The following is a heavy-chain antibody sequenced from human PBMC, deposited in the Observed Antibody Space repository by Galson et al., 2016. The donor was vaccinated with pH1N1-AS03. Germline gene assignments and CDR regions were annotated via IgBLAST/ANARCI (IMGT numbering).Heavy chain of an antibody. V-gene: IGHV2-5*01. J-gene: IGHJ2*01. Sequence: PALVKPTQTLTLTCDFSGFSLNTNGVGVGWIRQPPGKPLEWLALIYWNSEKRYNPFLKGRLTITKDTSKNQVVLTMTNMAPGDTATYFCARKPTGGMVVTIGVRYLYRWGRGTLVAVSS. CDR2: IYWNSEK. CDR1: GFSLNTNGVG. D-gene: IGHD2-21*02. CDR3: ARKPTGGMVVTIGVRYLYR.